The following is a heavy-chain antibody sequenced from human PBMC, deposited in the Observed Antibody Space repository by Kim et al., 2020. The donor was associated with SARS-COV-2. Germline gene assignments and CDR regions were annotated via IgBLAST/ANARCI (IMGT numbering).Heavy chain of an antibody. J-gene: IGHJ4*02. D-gene: IGHD5-12*01. V-gene: IGHV1-69*13. CDR3: ARPAIRGYSGYDFGYYFDY. CDR2: IIPIFGTA. Sequence: SVKVSCKASGGTFSSYAISWVRQAPGQGLEWMGGIIPIFGTANYAQKFQGRVTITADESTSTAYMELSSLRSEDTAVYYCARPAIRGYSGYDFGYYFDYWGQGTLVTVSS. CDR1: GGTFSSYA.